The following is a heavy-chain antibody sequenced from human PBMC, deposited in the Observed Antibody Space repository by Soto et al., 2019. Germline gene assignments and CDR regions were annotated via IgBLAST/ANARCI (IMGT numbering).Heavy chain of an antibody. V-gene: IGHV1-69*01. J-gene: IGHJ4*02. CDR2: IIPIFGTA. Sequence: QVQLVQSGAEVKKPGSSVKVSCKASGGTFSSYAISWVRQAPGQGLEWMGGIIPIFGTANYAQKFQGRVTITADESTSTAYMELSSLRSEDTAVYYCARGEEAYYDSSGIPDFDYWGQGTLVTVSS. CDR1: GGTFSSYA. D-gene: IGHD3-22*01. CDR3: ARGEEAYYDSSGIPDFDY.